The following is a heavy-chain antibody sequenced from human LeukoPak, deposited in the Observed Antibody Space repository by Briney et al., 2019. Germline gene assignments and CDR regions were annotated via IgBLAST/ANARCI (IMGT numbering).Heavy chain of an antibody. Sequence: SGPTLVKPTQTLTLTCTFSGFSLSTSGVGVGWIRQPPIKTLERLPFIYWNDDKRYSPSLKSRLTITKDTSKNQVVLTMANMAPVDTATYYCAHSQMGVGYCSSTSCLSWFDPWGQGTLVTV. CDR3: AHSQMGVGYCSSTSCLSWFDP. V-gene: IGHV2-5*01. CDR2: IYWNDDK. J-gene: IGHJ5*02. CDR1: GFSLSTSGVG. D-gene: IGHD2-2*01.